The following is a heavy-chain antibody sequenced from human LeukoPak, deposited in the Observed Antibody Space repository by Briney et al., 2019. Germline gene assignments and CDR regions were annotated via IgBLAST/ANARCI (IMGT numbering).Heavy chain of an antibody. CDR2: IYTSGST. D-gene: IGHD5-18*01. J-gene: IGHJ4*02. V-gene: IGHV4-4*07. CDR3: ARSRGPRGYSYGSYFDY. Sequence: SETLSLTCTVSGGSISSYYWSWIRQPAGKGLEWIGRIYTSGSTNYNPSLKSRVTISVDTSKNQFSLKLSSVTAADTAVYYCARSRGPRGYSYGSYFDYWGQGTLVTVSS. CDR1: GGSISSYY.